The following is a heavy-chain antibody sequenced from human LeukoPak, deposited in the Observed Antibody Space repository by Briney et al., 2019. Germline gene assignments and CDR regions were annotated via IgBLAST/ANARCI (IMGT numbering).Heavy chain of an antibody. CDR2: INPSDSST. CDR3: ARIRDGYNDAYDI. V-gene: IGHV1-46*01. CDR1: GYTFTSYY. Sequence: ASVKVSCKASGYTFTSYYIHLVRQAPGQGFEWMAIINPSDSSTTNSQKFQGRVTMTRDTSTSTVCMELSGLRSEDTALYYCARIRDGYNDAYDIWGQGTMVTVSS. D-gene: IGHD5-24*01. J-gene: IGHJ3*02.